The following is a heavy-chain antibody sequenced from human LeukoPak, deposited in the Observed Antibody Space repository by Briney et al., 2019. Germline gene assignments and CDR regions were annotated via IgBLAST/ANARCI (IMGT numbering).Heavy chain of an antibody. CDR1: GGSISSYY. D-gene: IGHD3-22*01. J-gene: IGHJ5*02. CDR2: IYYGGST. Sequence: SETLSLTCTVSGGSISSYYWSWIRQPPGKGLEWIGYIYYGGSTNYNPSLKSRVTISVDTSKNQFSLKLSSVTAADTAVYYCARGPYYYDSSGYHPWGQGTLVTVSS. CDR3: ARGPYYYDSSGYHP. V-gene: IGHV4-59*01.